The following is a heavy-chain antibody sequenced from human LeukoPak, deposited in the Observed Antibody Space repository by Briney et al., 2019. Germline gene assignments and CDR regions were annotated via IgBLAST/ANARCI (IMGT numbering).Heavy chain of an antibody. D-gene: IGHD2/OR15-2a*01. Sequence: PGGSLRLSCAASGFTFSNYWMHWVRQAPGKGLVWFSRINTDGRSKTYADSVNGRFTISRDNAKNTLYLQMNSLRVEDTAVYYCLFYDPAGKWGRGTGVTVTA. J-gene: IGHJ4*02. V-gene: IGHV3-74*03. CDR1: GFTFSNYW. CDR2: INTDGRSK. CDR3: LFYDPAGK.